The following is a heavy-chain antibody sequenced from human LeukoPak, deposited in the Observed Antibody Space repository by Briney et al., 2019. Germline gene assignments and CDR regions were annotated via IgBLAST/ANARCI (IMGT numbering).Heavy chain of an antibody. CDR3: ARDGLLWFGELFPSYYFDY. D-gene: IGHD3-10*01. CDR1: GGTFSSYA. CDR2: IIPILGIA. J-gene: IGHJ4*02. Sequence: ASVKVSCKASGGTFSSYAISWVRQAPGQGLEWMGRIIPILGIANYAQKFQGRVTITADKSTSTAYMELSSLRSEDTAVYYCARDGLLWFGELFPSYYFDYWGQGTLVTVSS. V-gene: IGHV1-69*04.